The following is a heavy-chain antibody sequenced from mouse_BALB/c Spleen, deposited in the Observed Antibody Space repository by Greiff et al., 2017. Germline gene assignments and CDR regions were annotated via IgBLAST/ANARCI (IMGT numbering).Heavy chain of an antibody. CDR1: GYTFTDYW. CDR2: IDTSDSYT. D-gene: IGHD1-1*01. Sequence: QVQLQQPGAELVMPGASVKMSCKASGYTFTDYWMHWVKQRPGQGLEWIGAIDTSDSYTSYNQKFKGKATLTVDESSSTAYMQLSSLTSEDSAVYYCARRGYGSSFDYWGQGTTLTVSS. CDR3: ARRGYGSSFDY. J-gene: IGHJ2*01. V-gene: IGHV1-69*01.